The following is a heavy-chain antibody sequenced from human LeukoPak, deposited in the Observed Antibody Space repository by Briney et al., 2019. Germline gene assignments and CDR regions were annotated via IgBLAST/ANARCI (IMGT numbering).Heavy chain of an antibody. CDR3: ARGAVVFDAFDI. D-gene: IGHD4-23*01. V-gene: IGHV4-59*01. CDR2: IYYSGST. CDR1: GGSISSYY. J-gene: IGHJ3*02. Sequence: SETLSLTCTVSGGSISSYYWSWIRQPAGKGLEWIGYIYYSGSTNYNPSLKSRVTISVDTSKNQFSLKLSSVTAADTAVYYCARGAVVFDAFDIWGQGTMVTVSS.